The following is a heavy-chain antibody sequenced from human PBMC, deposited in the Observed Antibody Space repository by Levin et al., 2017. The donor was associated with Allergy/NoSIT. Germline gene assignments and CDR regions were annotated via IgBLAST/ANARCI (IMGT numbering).Heavy chain of an antibody. D-gene: IGHD5-18*01. V-gene: IGHV1-2*02. CDR3: ARDLAHTAMARGDY. CDR1: GYTFTGYY. CDR2: INPNSGGT. J-gene: IGHJ4*02. Sequence: ASVKVSCKASGYTFTGYYMHWVRQAPGQGLEWMGWINPNSGGTNYAQKFQGRVTMTRDTSISTAYMELSRLRSDDTAVYYCARDLAHTAMARGDYWGQGTLVTVSS.